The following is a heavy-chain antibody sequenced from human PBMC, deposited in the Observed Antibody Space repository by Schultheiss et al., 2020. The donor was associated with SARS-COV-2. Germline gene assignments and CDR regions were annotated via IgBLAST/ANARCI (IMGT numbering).Heavy chain of an antibody. CDR2: ISGSGGST. Sequence: GGSLRLSCAASGFTFSSYAMSWVRQAPGKGLEWVSAISGSGGSTYYADSVKGRFTISRDNSKNTLYLQMNSLRAEDTAVYYCVTLTLRLGEPPGWGQGTLVTVSS. J-gene: IGHJ4*02. V-gene: IGHV3-23*01. CDR1: GFTFSSYA. D-gene: IGHD3-16*01. CDR3: VTLTLRLGEPPG.